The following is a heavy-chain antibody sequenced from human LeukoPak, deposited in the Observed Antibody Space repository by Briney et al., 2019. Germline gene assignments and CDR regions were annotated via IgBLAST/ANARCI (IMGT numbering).Heavy chain of an antibody. CDR1: GDSVSNNSAT. Sequence: SQTLSLTCVISGDSVSNNSATWIWIRQSPSRGLEWLGRTYYRSKWYFDYLVSVKSRMTINPDTSKNQFSLQLNSVTPDDTAVYFCAREGGSWQTELSVDWFDPWGQGTLVIVSS. V-gene: IGHV6-1*01. CDR3: AREGGSWQTELSVDWFDP. J-gene: IGHJ5*02. CDR2: TYYRSKWYF. D-gene: IGHD6-13*01.